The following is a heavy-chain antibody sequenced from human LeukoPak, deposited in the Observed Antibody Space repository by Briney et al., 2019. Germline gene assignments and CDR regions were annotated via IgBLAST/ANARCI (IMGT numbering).Heavy chain of an antibody. J-gene: IGHJ6*02. CDR3: AKDPHDSYYYYYYGMDV. CDR1: GFTFRDYS. Sequence: GGSLRLSCEVSGFTFRDYSIHWFRQAPGGGLEWVAHISYNGIDEHYAGSVKGRFTISRDNSKNTLYLQMNSLRAEDTAVYYCAKDPHDSYYYYYYGMDVWGQGTTVTVSS. CDR2: ISYNGIDE. D-gene: IGHD3-3*01. V-gene: IGHV3-33*05.